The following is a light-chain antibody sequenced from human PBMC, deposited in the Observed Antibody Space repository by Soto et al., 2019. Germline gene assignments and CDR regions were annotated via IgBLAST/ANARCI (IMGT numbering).Light chain of an antibody. J-gene: IGLJ2*01. V-gene: IGLV1-51*01. CDR2: DNN. CDR3: ATWDGSLSVVV. CDR1: NSNVGNNY. Sequence: QSVLTQPPSVSAAPGQKVTISCSGSNSNVGNNYVSWYSQFPGAAPQLLIYDNNKRPSGIPDRFSGSKSGTSATLGITGLQTGDEANYYCATWDGSLSVVVFGGGTKLTVL.